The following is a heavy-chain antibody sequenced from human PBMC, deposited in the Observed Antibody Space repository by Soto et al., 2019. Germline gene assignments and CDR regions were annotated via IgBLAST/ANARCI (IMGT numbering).Heavy chain of an antibody. J-gene: IGHJ4*02. CDR3: ARTGERWILGYYFDY. D-gene: IGHD2-2*03. Sequence: SETLSLTCTVSGGSISSGGYYWSCIRQHPGKGLEWIGCIYYSGSTYYNPSLKSRVTISVDTSKNQFSLKLSSVTAADTAVYYCARTGERWILGYYFDYWGQGTLVTVSS. CDR1: GGSISSGGYY. CDR2: IYYSGST. V-gene: IGHV4-31*03.